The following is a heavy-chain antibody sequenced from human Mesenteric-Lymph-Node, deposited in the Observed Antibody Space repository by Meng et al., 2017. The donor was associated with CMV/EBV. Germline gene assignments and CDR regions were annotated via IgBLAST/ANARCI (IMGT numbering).Heavy chain of an antibody. CDR3: ARPAGARYFDL. CDR1: GYSFTTYW. V-gene: IGHV5-51*01. CDR2: IYPGDSDT. J-gene: IGHJ2*01. D-gene: IGHD4/OR15-4a*01. Sequence: CKGSGYSFTTYWIGWVRQMPGKGLEWMGIIYPGDSDTRYSTSFQGQVTISADKSISTAYLQWNSLKASDTAMYYCARPAGARYFDLWGRGTLVTVSS.